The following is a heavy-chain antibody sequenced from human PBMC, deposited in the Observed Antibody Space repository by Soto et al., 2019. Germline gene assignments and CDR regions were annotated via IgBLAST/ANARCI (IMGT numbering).Heavy chain of an antibody. CDR2: ISYDGSNK. J-gene: IGHJ6*02. D-gene: IGHD2-15*01. CDR3: AKDLVRADIAYYYGMDV. CDR1: GFTFSSYG. Sequence: PGGSLRLSCAASGFTFSSYGMHWVRQAPGKGLKWVAVISYDGSNKYYADSVKGRFTISRDNSKNTLYLQMNSLRAEDTAVYYCAKDLVRADIAYYYGMDVWGQGTTVTVSS. V-gene: IGHV3-30*18.